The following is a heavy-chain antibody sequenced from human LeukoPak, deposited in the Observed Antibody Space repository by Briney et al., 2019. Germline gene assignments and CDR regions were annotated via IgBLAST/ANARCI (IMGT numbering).Heavy chain of an antibody. CDR2: ISYDGSNK. Sequence: GGSLRLSCAASGFTFSSYAMHWVRQAPGKGLEWVAVISYDGSNKYYADSVKGRFTISRDNSKNTLYLQMNSLRAEDTAVYYCANLYGDYPDYWGQGTLVTVSS. V-gene: IGHV3-30-3*01. CDR1: GFTFSSYA. D-gene: IGHD4-17*01. J-gene: IGHJ4*02. CDR3: ANLYGDYPDY.